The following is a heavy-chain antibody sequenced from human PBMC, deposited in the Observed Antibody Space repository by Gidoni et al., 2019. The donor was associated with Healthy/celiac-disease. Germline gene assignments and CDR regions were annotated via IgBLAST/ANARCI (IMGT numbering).Heavy chain of an antibody. CDR2: IYYSGSN. CDR1: GGSISSSSYY. V-gene: IGHV4-39*01. D-gene: IGHD3-22*01. CDR3: ARQERYYDSSDQFDY. Sequence: QLQLQESGPGLVKPSETLSLPCTVSGGSISSSSYYWGWIRQPPGKGLDGIGSIYYSGSNYYNPALKSRVTISVDTSKNQFTLKLSSVTAADTAVYYCARQERYYDSSDQFDYWGQGTLVTVSS. J-gene: IGHJ4*02.